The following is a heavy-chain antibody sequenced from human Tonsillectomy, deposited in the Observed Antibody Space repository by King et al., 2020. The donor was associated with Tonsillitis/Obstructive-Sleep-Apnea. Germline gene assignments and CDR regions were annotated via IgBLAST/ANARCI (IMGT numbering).Heavy chain of an antibody. CDR1: GFSFRSYA. CDR3: ARDPNKPSDYGYFYFTDV. V-gene: IGHV3-33*01. Sequence: HVQLVESGGGVVQPGRSLRLSCEASGFSFRSYAVHWVRQAPGRGLEWVAVIWYDGSKKYYADSVKGRFTISRDNSKNTLYLQLNTLSGEETAVYYCARDPNKPSDYGYFYFTDVWGKGTTVTVS. CDR2: IWYDGSKK. D-gene: IGHD4-17*01. J-gene: IGHJ6*03.